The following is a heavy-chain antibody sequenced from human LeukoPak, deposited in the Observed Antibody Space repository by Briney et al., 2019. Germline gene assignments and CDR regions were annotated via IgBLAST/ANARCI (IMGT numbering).Heavy chain of an antibody. Sequence: ASVKVSCKASGYTFTSNYIHGVRQAPGQGLEWMGMIYPRDGSTSYAQKFQGRVTVTRDTSTSTVHMELSGLRSEDTAVYYCARDQDGFDYWGQGTLVTVSS. J-gene: IGHJ4*02. CDR2: IYPRDGST. CDR3: ARDQDGFDY. CDR1: GYTFTSNY. V-gene: IGHV1-46*01. D-gene: IGHD5-24*01.